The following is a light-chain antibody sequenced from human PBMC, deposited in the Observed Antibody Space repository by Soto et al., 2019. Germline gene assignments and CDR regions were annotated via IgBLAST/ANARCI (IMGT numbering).Light chain of an antibody. CDR2: GNS. CDR3: QSYDSSLSGPNWV. Sequence: QSVLTQSPSVSGAPGQRVTISCTGSSSNIGAGYDVHWYQHLPGTAPKLLIYGNSNRPSGVPDRFSGSKSGTSASLAITGLQAEDEADYYCQSYDSSLSGPNWVFGGGTKLTAL. V-gene: IGLV1-40*01. CDR1: SSNIGAGYD. J-gene: IGLJ3*02.